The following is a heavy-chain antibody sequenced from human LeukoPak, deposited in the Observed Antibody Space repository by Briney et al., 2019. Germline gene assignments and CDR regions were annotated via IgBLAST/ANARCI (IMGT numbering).Heavy chain of an antibody. CDR1: GFTFSSYG. CDR3: ARHVPGYSYTDY. CDR2: IYPGDSDT. D-gene: IGHD5-18*01. V-gene: IGHV5-51*01. J-gene: IGHJ4*02. Sequence: GGSLRLSCAASGFTFSSYGMSWVRQMPGKGLEWMGIIYPGDSDTRYSPSFQGQATISADKSISTAYLQWSSLKASDTAMYYCARHVPGYSYTDYWGQGTLVTVSS.